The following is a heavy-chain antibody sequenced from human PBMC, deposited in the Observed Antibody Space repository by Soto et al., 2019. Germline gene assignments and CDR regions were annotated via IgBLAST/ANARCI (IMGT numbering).Heavy chain of an antibody. Sequence: PGGSLRLSCAASGFTFSSYGMHWVRQAPGKGLEWVSAISGSGGSTYYADSVKGRFTISRDNSKNTLYLQMNSLRAEDTAVYYCAKAPQRSAAGDDYWGQGTLVTVSS. CDR1: GFTFSSYG. V-gene: IGHV3-23*01. CDR3: AKAPQRSAAGDDY. CDR2: ISGSGGST. J-gene: IGHJ4*02. D-gene: IGHD6-13*01.